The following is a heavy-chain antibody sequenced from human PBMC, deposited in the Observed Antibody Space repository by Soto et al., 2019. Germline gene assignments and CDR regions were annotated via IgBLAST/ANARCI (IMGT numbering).Heavy chain of an antibody. Sequence: EVQLEESGGGLVQPGGSLRLSCAASGFTFGVYWMSWVRQAPGKGLEWLGTIKWDASEKKYVDSVKGRFTISRDNGKNSLYLQLDSLRAEDTAVYYFARDAAYGSGTSANHYLAYWGHRTLVNLSS. CDR2: IKWDASEK. CDR1: GFTFGVYW. CDR3: ARDAAYGSGTSANHYLAY. J-gene: IGHJ4*01. V-gene: IGHV3-7*01. D-gene: IGHD3-10*01.